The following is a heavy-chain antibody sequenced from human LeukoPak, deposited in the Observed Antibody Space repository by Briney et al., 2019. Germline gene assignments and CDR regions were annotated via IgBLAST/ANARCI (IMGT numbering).Heavy chain of an antibody. Sequence: GGSLRLSCAASGFAFSSYAMTWVRQAPGKGLEWVSLISGSGGSTYYADSVKGRFTISRDNNKNSLYLQMNSLRTEDTALYYCAKGRDSSSWSREVDYWGQGTLVTVSS. J-gene: IGHJ4*02. CDR3: AKGRDSSSWSREVDY. CDR2: ISGSGGST. D-gene: IGHD6-13*01. CDR1: GFAFSSYA. V-gene: IGHV3-43*02.